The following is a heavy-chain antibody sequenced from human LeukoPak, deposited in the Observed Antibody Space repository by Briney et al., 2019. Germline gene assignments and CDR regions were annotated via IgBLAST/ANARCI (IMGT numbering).Heavy chain of an antibody. D-gene: IGHD5-18*01. CDR1: GGTFSSYA. V-gene: IGHV1-69*13. Sequence: SVKVSCKASGGTFSSYAISWVRQAPGQGLEWMGGIIPIFGTANYAQKFQGRVTITADESASTAYMELSSLRSEDTAVYYCARAGTAMVNDYYYGMDVWGQGTTVTVSS. CDR2: IIPIFGTA. J-gene: IGHJ6*02. CDR3: ARAGTAMVNDYYYGMDV.